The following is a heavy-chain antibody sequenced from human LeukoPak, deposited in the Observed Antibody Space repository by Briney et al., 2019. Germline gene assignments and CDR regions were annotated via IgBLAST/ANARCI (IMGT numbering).Heavy chain of an antibody. CDR2: IYYSGST. Sequence: SETLSLTCTVSGGSISGYYWSWIRQPPGKGLEWVGFIYYSGSTKYNPSLKSRVTISVDTSKNQFSLKLTSVTAADTAVYYCARYGSGSYSDNHFQHWGQGTLVTVSS. CDR1: GGSISGYY. V-gene: IGHV4-59*08. CDR3: ARYGSGSYSDNHFQH. J-gene: IGHJ1*01. D-gene: IGHD3-10*01.